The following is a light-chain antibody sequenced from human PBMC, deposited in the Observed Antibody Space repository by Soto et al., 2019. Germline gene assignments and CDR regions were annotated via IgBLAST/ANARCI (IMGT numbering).Light chain of an antibody. J-gene: IGLJ1*01. CDR1: SSDVGSYNL. V-gene: IGLV2-23*02. CDR3: CSYAGSSTV. Sequence: QSALTQPASVSGSPGQSITPSCTGTSSDVGSYNLVSWYQQHPGKAPKLMICEVSKRPSGVSNRFSGSKSGNTASLTISGLQAEDEADYYCCSYAGSSTVFGTGTKVTVL. CDR2: EVS.